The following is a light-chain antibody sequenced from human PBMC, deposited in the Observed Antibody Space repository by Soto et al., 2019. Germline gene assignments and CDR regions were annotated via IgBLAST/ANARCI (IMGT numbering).Light chain of an antibody. CDR2: AAS. Sequence: DIQMTQSPSSLSASVGDRVTITCRASQNISSSLNWYQQKPGKAPKLLIYAASSLQSGVPSRFSGSGSGTDFTLTISSLQPEDFATYYCQQSYSTPYTFGQGTKLESK. V-gene: IGKV1-39*01. CDR1: QNISSS. CDR3: QQSYSTPYT. J-gene: IGKJ2*01.